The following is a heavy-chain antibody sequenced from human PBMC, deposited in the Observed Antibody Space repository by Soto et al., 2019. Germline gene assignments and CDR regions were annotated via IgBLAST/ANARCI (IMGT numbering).Heavy chain of an antibody. CDR2: ISAYNGNT. J-gene: IGHJ4*02. Sequence: QVQLVQSGAEVKKPGASVKVSCKASGYTFTSYGISWVRQAPGQGLEWMGCISAYNGNTNNAQKLQGRVTMTTDTSTSTAYMELRILRSDDTAVYDCARDWAAAGPFDYWVQGTLVTVSS. V-gene: IGHV1-18*01. D-gene: IGHD6-13*01. CDR1: GYTFTSYG. CDR3: ARDWAAAGPFDY.